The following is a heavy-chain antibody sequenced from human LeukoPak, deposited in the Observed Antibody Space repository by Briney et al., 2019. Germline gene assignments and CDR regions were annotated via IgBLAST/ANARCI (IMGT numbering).Heavy chain of an antibody. Sequence: GGSLRLSCAASGFTFSSYVIHWVRQAPGKGLEWVAVISYDGSNKYYADSVKGRFTISRDNSKNTLYLQMNSLRAEDTAVYYCARAYSSSSNLDYWGQGTLVTVSS. CDR2: ISYDGSNK. D-gene: IGHD6-6*01. CDR1: GFTFSSYV. J-gene: IGHJ4*02. CDR3: ARAYSSSSNLDY. V-gene: IGHV3-30*04.